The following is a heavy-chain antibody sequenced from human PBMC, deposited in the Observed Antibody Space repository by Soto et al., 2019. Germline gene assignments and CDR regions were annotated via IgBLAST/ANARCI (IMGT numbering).Heavy chain of an antibody. CDR1: GASISSSSSY. D-gene: IGHD3-3*01. V-gene: IGHV4-39*01. Sequence: QLQLQESGPGLVKPSETLSLTCTVSGASISSSSSYWGWIRQSPGKGLEWIGSIYYSGSTFYNPSLKSRVTISVYMSKNQFSLRLTSVTAADTAVYYCANQYDFWSGDVGPLPYWGQGTLVTVSS. J-gene: IGHJ4*02. CDR3: ANQYDFWSGDVGPLPY. CDR2: IYYSGST.